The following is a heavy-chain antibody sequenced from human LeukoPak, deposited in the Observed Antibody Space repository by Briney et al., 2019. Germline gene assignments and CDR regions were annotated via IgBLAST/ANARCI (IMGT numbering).Heavy chain of an antibody. V-gene: IGHV3-30*04. J-gene: IGHJ4*02. CDR3: ARGDSGDDFARPLFDS. D-gene: IGHD5-12*01. Sequence: GRSLRLSCAASGFTFSNYAMHWVRQAPGKGLEWVAVISYGGSNKYYADSVKGRFTISRDNSKNTLYLQMNSLRAEDTAVYYCARGDSGDDFARPLFDSWGQGTLVTVSS. CDR1: GFTFSNYA. CDR2: ISYGGSNK.